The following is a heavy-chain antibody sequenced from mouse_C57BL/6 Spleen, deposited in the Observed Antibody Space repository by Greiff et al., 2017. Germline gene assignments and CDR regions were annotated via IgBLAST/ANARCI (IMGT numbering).Heavy chain of an antibody. Sequence: EVQLVESGGGLVQPGGSLKLSCAASGFTFSDYGMAWVRQAPRKGPEWVAFISNLAYSIYYADTVTGRFTISRENAKNTLYLEMSSLRSEDTAMYYCARKAQATDYAMDYWGQGTSVTVSS. CDR3: ARKAQATDYAMDY. CDR2: ISNLAYSI. CDR1: GFTFSDYG. V-gene: IGHV5-15*01. D-gene: IGHD3-2*02. J-gene: IGHJ4*01.